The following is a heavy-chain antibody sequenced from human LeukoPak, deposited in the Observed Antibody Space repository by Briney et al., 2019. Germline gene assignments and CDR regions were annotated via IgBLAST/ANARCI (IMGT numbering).Heavy chain of an antibody. CDR2: ISSSSSYI. CDR3: ARVDYGDPPYYFDY. D-gene: IGHD4-17*01. J-gene: IGHJ4*02. CDR1: GFTFSSYS. Sequence: GGSLRLSCAASGFTFSSYSMNWVRQAPGKGLEWVSSISSSSSYIYYADSVKGRSTISRDNAKNSLYLQMNSLRAEDTAVYYCARVDYGDPPYYFDYWGQGTLVTVSS. V-gene: IGHV3-21*01.